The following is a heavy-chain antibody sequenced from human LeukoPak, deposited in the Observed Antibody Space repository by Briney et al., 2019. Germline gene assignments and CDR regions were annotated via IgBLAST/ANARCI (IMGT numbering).Heavy chain of an antibody. CDR1: GYTFTSYG. J-gene: IGHJ4*02. CDR2: INPNSGGT. V-gene: IGHV1-2*02. Sequence: ASVKVSCKASGYTFTSYGISWVRQAPGQGLEWMGWINPNSGGTNYAQKFQGRVTMTRDTSISTAYMELSRLRSDDTAVYYCARDRNTGIAARRGSFDYWGQGTLVTVSS. CDR3: ARDRNTGIAARRGSFDY. D-gene: IGHD6-6*01.